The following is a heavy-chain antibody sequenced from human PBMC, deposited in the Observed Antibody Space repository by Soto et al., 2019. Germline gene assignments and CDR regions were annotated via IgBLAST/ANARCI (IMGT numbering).Heavy chain of an antibody. J-gene: IGHJ4*02. Sequence: PSETLSLTCIVSGASISSGGYYWSWIRQHPGKGLEWIGYIFYTGSTYYNPSLKSRVTISMDTSMNQFSLELSSVTAADTAVYYCARFGLQLWWHFDYWGQGTLVTVSS. V-gene: IGHV4-31*02. D-gene: IGHD5-18*01. CDR1: GASISSGGYY. CDR2: IFYTGST. CDR3: ARFGLQLWWHFDY.